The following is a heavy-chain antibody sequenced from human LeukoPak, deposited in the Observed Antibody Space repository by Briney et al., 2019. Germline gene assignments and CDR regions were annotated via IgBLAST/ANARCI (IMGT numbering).Heavy chain of an antibody. V-gene: IGHV3-72*01. Sequence: GGSLRLSCAASGFTSSDHYMDWVRQAPGKGLEWVGRTRNKANSYTTEYAASVKGRFTISRDDSKNSLYLQMNSLRAEDTAVYYCARGMKYSTGWYYMDVWGKGTTVTISS. J-gene: IGHJ6*03. D-gene: IGHD6-19*01. CDR1: GFTSSDHY. CDR2: TRNKANSYTT. CDR3: ARGMKYSTGWYYMDV.